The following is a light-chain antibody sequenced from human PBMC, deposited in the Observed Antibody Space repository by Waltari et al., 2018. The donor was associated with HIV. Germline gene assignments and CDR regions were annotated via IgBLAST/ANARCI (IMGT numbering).Light chain of an antibody. CDR3: SSYTSSNTLV. CDR2: EVS. Sequence: QSALPQPASVSGSPGQSITISCTGTSIPVGGYHFVSWYQQHPGKAPKIIIYEVSYRPSGVSDRFSGSKSGNTASLTISGLQAEDEADYYCSSYTSSNTLVFGGGTKLTVL. V-gene: IGLV2-14*01. CDR1: SIPVGGYHF. J-gene: IGLJ2*01.